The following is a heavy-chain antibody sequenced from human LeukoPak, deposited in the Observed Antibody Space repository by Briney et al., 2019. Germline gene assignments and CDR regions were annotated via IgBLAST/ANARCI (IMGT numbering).Heavy chain of an antibody. V-gene: IGHV1-69*13. D-gene: IGHD4-11*01. CDR2: IIPIFGTA. CDR3: ASVPLDYSNYYRYFDY. Sequence: GASVKVSCKASGGTFSSYAISWVRQAPGQGLEWMGGIIPIFGTANYAQKFQGRVTITADVSTSTAYMELSSLRSEDTAVYYCASVPLDYSNYYRYFDYWGQGTLVTVSS. J-gene: IGHJ4*02. CDR1: GGTFSSYA.